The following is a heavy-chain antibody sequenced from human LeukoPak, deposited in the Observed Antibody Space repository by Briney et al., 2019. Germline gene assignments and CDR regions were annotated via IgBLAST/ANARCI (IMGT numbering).Heavy chain of an antibody. D-gene: IGHD2-21*02. V-gene: IGHV1-24*01. CDR2: FDPEDGET. CDR1: GYTLTELS. Sequence: ASVKVSCKVSGYTLTELSMRWVRQAPGKGLEWMGGFDPEDGETIYAQKFQGRVTMTEDTSTDTAYMELSSLRSEDTAVYYCATVASRTDCGGDCQWAYWGQGTLVTVSS. J-gene: IGHJ4*02. CDR3: ATVASRTDCGGDCQWAY.